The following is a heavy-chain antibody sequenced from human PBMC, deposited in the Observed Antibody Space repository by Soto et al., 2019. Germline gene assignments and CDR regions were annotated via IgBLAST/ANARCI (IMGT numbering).Heavy chain of an antibody. CDR2: IYYSGST. CDR1: GGSISSGGYY. V-gene: IGHV4-31*03. J-gene: IGHJ3*02. D-gene: IGHD6-13*01. CDR3: AREAAAGVNDAFDI. Sequence: QVQLQESGPGLVKPSQTLSLTCTVSGGSISSGGYYWSWIRQHPWKGLEWIGDIYYSGSTYYNPSLKSRVTISVDTSKNQCSLKLSSVTAADRAVYYCAREAAAGVNDAFDIWVQGTMVTVSS.